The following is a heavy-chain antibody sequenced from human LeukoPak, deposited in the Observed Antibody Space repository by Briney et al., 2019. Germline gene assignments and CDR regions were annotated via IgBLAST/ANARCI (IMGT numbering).Heavy chain of an antibody. CDR2: ISAYNGNT. Sequence: ASVKVSCKASGYTFTSYGISWVRQAPGQGLEWMGWISAYNGNTNYARKLQGRVTMTTDTSTSTAYMELRSLRSDDTAVYYCARVTAGIVVVVAAMFDPWGQGTLVTVSS. D-gene: IGHD2-15*01. CDR3: ARVTAGIVVVVAAMFDP. V-gene: IGHV1-18*01. CDR1: GYTFTSYG. J-gene: IGHJ5*02.